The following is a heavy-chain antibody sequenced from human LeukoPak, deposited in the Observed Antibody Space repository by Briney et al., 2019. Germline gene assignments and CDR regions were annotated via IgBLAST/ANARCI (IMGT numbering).Heavy chain of an antibody. CDR3: ARVPWDSSGYPDY. CDR1: GFTFSSYW. D-gene: IGHD3-22*01. CDR2: INSDGSST. Sequence: GGSLRLSCAASGFTFSSYWMHWVRQTPGKGLVWVSRINSDGSSTSYADSVKGRFTISRDNAKNTLYLQMNSLRAEDTAVYYCARVPWDSSGYPDYWGQGTLVTVSS. J-gene: IGHJ4*02. V-gene: IGHV3-74*01.